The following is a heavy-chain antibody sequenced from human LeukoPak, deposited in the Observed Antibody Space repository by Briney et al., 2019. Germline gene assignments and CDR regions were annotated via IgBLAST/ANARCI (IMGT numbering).Heavy chain of an antibody. Sequence: SETLSLTCTVSGDSMSSSFHYWGWIRQSPGKGLEWIGSIYYSGSTYYNPSLKSRVTISVDTSKNQFSLELGSVTAADTAIYYCARNMTAVARLDVFDIWGPGTMVTVSS. CDR3: ARNMTAVARLDVFDI. D-gene: IGHD4-17*01. CDR1: GDSMSSSFHY. V-gene: IGHV4-39*01. J-gene: IGHJ3*02. CDR2: IYYSGST.